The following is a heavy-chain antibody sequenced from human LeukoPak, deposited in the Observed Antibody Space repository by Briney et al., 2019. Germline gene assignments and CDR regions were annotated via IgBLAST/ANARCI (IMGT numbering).Heavy chain of an antibody. J-gene: IGHJ4*02. CDR3: ARDVNWGHFDY. Sequence: PGGSLTLSCAPSGFTPGTYWMAWVRHGPGKGLEWVASIREDGSDYMASMKGRFAISRNNAKNSVYLQMNSLRAEDTAVYYCARDVNWGHFDYWGQGTLATVSS. V-gene: IGHV3-7*01. CDR2: IREDGS. CDR1: GFTPGTYW. D-gene: IGHD7-27*01.